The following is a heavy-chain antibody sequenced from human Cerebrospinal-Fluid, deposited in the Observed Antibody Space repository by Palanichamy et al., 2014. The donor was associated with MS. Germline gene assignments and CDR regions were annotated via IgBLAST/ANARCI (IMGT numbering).Heavy chain of an antibody. D-gene: IGHD3-10*01. V-gene: IGHV3-7*01. CDR1: GFTFSSYW. Sequence: EVLLVESGGGLVQPGGSLRLSCTASGFTFSSYWMTWVRQAPGKGLEWVANXKEDGTEKHYVGSVKGRFTISRDNANDSLHLQMNSLRVEDTAVYYCVREGSLASYFDYWGQGTLVTVSS. J-gene: IGHJ4*02. CDR2: XKEDGTEK. CDR3: VREGSLASYFDY.